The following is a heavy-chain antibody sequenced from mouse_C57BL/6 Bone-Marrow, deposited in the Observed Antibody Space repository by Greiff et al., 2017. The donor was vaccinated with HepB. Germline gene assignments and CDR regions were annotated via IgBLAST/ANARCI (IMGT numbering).Heavy chain of an antibody. J-gene: IGHJ1*03. Sequence: VQLQESGAELVRPGTSVKVSCKASGYAFTNYLIEWVKQRPGQGLEWIGVINPGSGGTNYNEKFKGKATLTADKSSSTAYMQLSSLTSEDSAVYFCSRWGLLRGVYWYFDVWGTGTTVTVSS. D-gene: IGHD2-3*01. V-gene: IGHV1-54*01. CDR2: INPGSGGT. CDR3: SRWGLLRGVYWYFDV. CDR1: GYAFTNYL.